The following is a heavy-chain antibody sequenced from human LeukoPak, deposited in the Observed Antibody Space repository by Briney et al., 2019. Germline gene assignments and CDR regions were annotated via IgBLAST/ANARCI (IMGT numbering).Heavy chain of an antibody. D-gene: IGHD6-13*01. V-gene: IGHV4-34*01. CDR1: GGSFSGYY. CDR2: INHSGST. Sequence: SETLSLTCAVYGGSFSGYYWSWIRQPPGKGLEWIGEINHSGSTNYNPSLKSRVTISVDTSKNQFSLKLSSVTAADTAVNYCASLGGQQLVVWGQGTLVTVSS. J-gene: IGHJ4*02. CDR3: ASLGGQQLVV.